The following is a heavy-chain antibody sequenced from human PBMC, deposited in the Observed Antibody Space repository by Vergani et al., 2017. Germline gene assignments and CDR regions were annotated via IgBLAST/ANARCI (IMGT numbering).Heavy chain of an antibody. V-gene: IGHV3-7*01. J-gene: IGHJ1*01. CDR2: IKRDGTET. D-gene: IGHD2-15*01. CDR1: GFTFGDYY. CDR3: ARTSGGSAPYLHY. Sequence: EVHLEESGGGLVQPGGSLRLSCAASGFTFGDYYMAWIRQAPGKGLVWVASIKRDGTETVYVDSVKGRFTISRDNAKTTLYLQMNSLRDKDRGVYYCARTSGGSAPYLHYWGQGTLVTVAS.